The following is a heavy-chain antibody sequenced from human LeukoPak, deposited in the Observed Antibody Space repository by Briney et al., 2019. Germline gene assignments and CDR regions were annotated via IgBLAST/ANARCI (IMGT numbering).Heavy chain of an antibody. D-gene: IGHD3-22*01. V-gene: IGHV3-33*01. Sequence: GSLRLSCAASGFTFSSYGMHWVRPAPGKGLEWVAVIWYDGSNKYYADSVKGRFTISRDNSKNTLYLQMNSLRAEDTAVYYCARDLRPYDSSGYYLDWGQGTLVTVSS. CDR3: ARDLRPYDSSGYYLD. J-gene: IGHJ4*02. CDR1: GFTFSSYG. CDR2: IWYDGSNK.